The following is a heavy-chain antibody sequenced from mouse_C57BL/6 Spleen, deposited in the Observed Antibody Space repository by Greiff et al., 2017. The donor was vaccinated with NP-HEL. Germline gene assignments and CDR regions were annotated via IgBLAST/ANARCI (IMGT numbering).Heavy chain of an antibody. D-gene: IGHD2-3*01. CDR1: GFTFTDYY. J-gene: IGHJ1*03. Sequence: EVHLVESGGGLVQPGGSLSLSCAASGFTFTDYYMSWVRQPPGKALEWLGFIRNKANGYTTEYSASVKGRFTISRDNSQSILYLQMNALRAEDSATYYCARDPDGDWYFDVWGTGTTVTVSS. CDR3: ARDPDGDWYFDV. CDR2: IRNKANGYTT. V-gene: IGHV7-3*01.